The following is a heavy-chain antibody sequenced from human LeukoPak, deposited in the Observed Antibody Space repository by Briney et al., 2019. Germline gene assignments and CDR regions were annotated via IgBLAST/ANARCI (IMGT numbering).Heavy chain of an antibody. CDR2: INHSGST. CDR3: ARGAAAGHYYYYYYMDV. Sequence: SETLSLTCAVYGGSFSGYYWSWIRQPPGKGLEWIGEINHSGSTNYNPSLKSRVTISVDTSKNPFSLKLSSVTAADTAVYYCARGAAAGHYYYYYYMDVWGKGTTVTVSS. V-gene: IGHV4-34*01. D-gene: IGHD6-13*01. CDR1: GGSFSGYY. J-gene: IGHJ6*03.